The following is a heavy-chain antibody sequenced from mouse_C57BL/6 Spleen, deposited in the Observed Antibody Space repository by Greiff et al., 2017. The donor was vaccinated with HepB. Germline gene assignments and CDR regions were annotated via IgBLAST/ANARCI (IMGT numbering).Heavy chain of an antibody. CDR3: ALPAY. J-gene: IGHJ3*01. V-gene: IGHV3-6*01. CDR1: GYSITSGYY. Sequence: EVKLQQSGPGLVKPSQSLSLTCSVTGYSITSGYYWNWIRQFPGNKLEWMGYISYDGSNNYNPSLKNRISITRDTSKNQFFLKLNSVTTEDTATYYCALPAYWGQGTLVTVSA. CDR2: ISYDGSN.